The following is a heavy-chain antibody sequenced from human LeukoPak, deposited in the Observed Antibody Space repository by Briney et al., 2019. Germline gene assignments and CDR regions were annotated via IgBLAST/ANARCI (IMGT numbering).Heavy chain of an antibody. CDR3: TAYCTGCAFYSRRGYYFDY. CDR2: IKSKRDGGTT. D-gene: IGHD2-8*02. Sequence: GRSLRLSCAASGFTFSSYGMHWVRQAPGKGLEWVGRIKSKRDGGTTDYAAPVKGRFTISRDDSTNTLYLQLNSLKIEDTAVYYCTAYCTGCAFYSRRGYYFDYWGQGTLLTVAS. CDR1: GFTFSSYG. V-gene: IGHV3-15*07. J-gene: IGHJ4*02.